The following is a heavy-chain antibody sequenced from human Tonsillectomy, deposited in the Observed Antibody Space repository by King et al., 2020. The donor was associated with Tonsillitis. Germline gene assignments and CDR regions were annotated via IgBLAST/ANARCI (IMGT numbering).Heavy chain of an antibody. D-gene: IGHD3-22*01. V-gene: IGHV3-30*04. CDR2: TSYDGRNK. CDR3: ARDSRSRGHRSYFDN. J-gene: IGHJ4*02. Sequence: VQLVESGGGAVQPGGSLRLSCAASGFSFSVYAMHWVRQAPGRGLEWVAVTSYDGRNKYYADSVKGRFTISRDNSKNTLYLQMSSLRDEDTAVYYCARDSRSRGHRSYFDNWGQGTLVTVSS. CDR1: GFSFSVYA.